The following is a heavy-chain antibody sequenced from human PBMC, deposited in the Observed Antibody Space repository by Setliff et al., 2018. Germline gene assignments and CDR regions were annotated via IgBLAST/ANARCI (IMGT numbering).Heavy chain of an antibody. CDR1: GFTFSAYA. CDR2: ISNDGRRT. V-gene: IGHV3-64*04. Sequence: GGSLRLSCAASGFTFSAYALHWVRQAPVRGLEYVSAISNDGRRTYYTDSVRGRFTISRDDAKNSLYLQMNGLRAEDTAVYYCATKAVAGTGGQGTLVTVSS. CDR3: ATKAVAGT. J-gene: IGHJ4*02. D-gene: IGHD6-19*01.